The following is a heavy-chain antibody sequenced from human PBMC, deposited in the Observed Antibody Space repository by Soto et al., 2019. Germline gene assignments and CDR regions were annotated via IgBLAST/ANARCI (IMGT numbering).Heavy chain of an antibody. V-gene: IGHV3-21*01. J-gene: IGHJ4*02. D-gene: IGHD3-22*01. Sequence: GGSLRLSCAASGFTFSSYSMNWVRQAPGKGLEWVSSISSSSSYIYYADSVKGRFTISRDNAKNSLYLQMNSLRAEDTAVYYCATSYEDPYYYDSSGYYRIDYWGQGTLVTVSS. CDR1: GFTFSSYS. CDR2: ISSSSSYI. CDR3: ATSYEDPYYYDSSGYYRIDY.